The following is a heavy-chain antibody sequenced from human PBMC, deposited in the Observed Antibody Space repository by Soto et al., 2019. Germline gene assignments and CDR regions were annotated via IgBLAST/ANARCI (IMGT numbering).Heavy chain of an antibody. V-gene: IGHV4-30-2*01. CDR2: ISHSGST. Sequence: QLQLLESGSGLVKPSQTLSLTCSVSGGSINSGRSSWNWIRQPPGKGLEWIAYISHSGSTYYTPSLKSRVTISVDRSKTQFSLKLTSMTAADTAVYYCVRESTPSGPHWFDTWGQGILVTVSS. D-gene: IGHD2-8*02. J-gene: IGHJ5*02. CDR3: VRESTPSGPHWFDT. CDR1: GGSINSGRSS.